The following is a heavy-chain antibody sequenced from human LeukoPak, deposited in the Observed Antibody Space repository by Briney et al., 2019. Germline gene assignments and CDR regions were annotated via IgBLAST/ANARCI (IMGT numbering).Heavy chain of an antibody. J-gene: IGHJ3*02. CDR1: GYNFFNYY. CDR3: ARAKALAQDSFDI. D-gene: IGHD5-12*01. Sequence: ASVKVSCKASGYNFFNYYIHWVRQAPGQGLEWMEWVNPYSGATSYAQNFRGRVTMTRDTSITTAYMELSRLTSDDTAIFYCARAKALAQDSFDIWGQGTVVTVSS. V-gene: IGHV1-2*02. CDR2: VNPYSGAT.